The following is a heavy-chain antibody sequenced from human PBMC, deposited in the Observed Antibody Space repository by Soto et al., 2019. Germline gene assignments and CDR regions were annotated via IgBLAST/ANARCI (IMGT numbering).Heavy chain of an antibody. CDR1: GYTFTGYY. D-gene: IGHD3-9*01. CDR2: INPNSGGT. CDR3: ARGVLRYFDWLPRFPTSGGFDY. V-gene: IGHV1-2*04. Sequence: ASVKVSCKASGYTFTGYYMHWVRQAPGQGLEWMGWINPNSGGTNYAQKFQGWVTMTRDTSISTAYMELSRLRSDDTAVYYCARGVLRYFDWLPRFPTSGGFDYWGQGTLVTVSS. J-gene: IGHJ4*02.